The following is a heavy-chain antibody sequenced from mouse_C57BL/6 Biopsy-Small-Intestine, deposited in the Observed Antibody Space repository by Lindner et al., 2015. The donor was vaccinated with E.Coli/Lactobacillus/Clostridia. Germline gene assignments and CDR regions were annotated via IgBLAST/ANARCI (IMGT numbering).Heavy chain of an antibody. CDR2: IRIKSSNYAT. V-gene: IGHV10-3*01. J-gene: IGHJ3*01. Sequence: VQLQESGGGLVQPKGSLKLSCAASGFTFSVYAMHWVRQAPGKGLEWVARIRIKSSNYATYYADSVRDRFIISRDDSLSMLYLQMNNLKTEDTAMYYCVRNWDESAYWGQGTLVTVSA. D-gene: IGHD4-1*01. CDR3: VRNWDESAY. CDR1: GFTFSVYA.